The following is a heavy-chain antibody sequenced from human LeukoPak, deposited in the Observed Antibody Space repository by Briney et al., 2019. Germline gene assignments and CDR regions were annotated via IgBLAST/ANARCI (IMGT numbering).Heavy chain of an antibody. Sequence: PSETLSLTCTVSGGSISSSSYYWGWVRQPPGKGLEWIGSISYSGTTYYNPSLKSRVTISVDTSKNQFSLKLSSVTAADTAVYYCARLFGSSSSVDYWGQGTLVTVSS. CDR1: GGSISSSSYY. CDR2: ISYSGTT. V-gene: IGHV4-39*01. J-gene: IGHJ4*02. D-gene: IGHD6-6*01. CDR3: ARLFGSSSSVDY.